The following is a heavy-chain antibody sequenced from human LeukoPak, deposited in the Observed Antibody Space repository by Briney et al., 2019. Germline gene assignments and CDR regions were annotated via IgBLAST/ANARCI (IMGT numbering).Heavy chain of an antibody. Sequence: SETLSLTCTVSGGSISSYYWSWIRQPAGKGLEWIGRIYTSGSTNYNPSLKSRVTMPVDTSKNQFSLKLSSVTAADTAVYYCARQPQRYYYYGMDVWGQGTTVTVSS. CDR2: IYTSGST. J-gene: IGHJ6*02. CDR3: ARQPQRYYYYGMDV. CDR1: GGSISSYY. V-gene: IGHV4-4*07.